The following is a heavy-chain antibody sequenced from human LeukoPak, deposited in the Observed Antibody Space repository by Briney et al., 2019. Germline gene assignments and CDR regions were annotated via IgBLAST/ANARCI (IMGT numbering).Heavy chain of an antibody. CDR2: INSDGSST. CDR3: ARVAGGSSPYYFDY. J-gene: IGHJ4*02. V-gene: IGHV3-74*01. Sequence: PGGSPRLSCAVSGFTFSSYWMHWGRPAPRKGLGWVSRINSDGSSTSYADSVKGRFTISRDNAKNTLYLQMNSLRAEDTAVYYCARVAGGSSPYYFDYWGRGTLVTVSS. D-gene: IGHD6-13*01. CDR1: GFTFSSYW.